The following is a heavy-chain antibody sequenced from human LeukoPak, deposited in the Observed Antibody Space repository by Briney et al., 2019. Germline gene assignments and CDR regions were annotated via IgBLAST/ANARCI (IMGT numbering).Heavy chain of an antibody. V-gene: IGHV3-21*01. J-gene: IGHJ4*02. CDR1: GFTFSNYN. CDR3: ARDPDPYCGGDCPIDY. CDR2: ISSTSSYI. Sequence: PGGSLTLSCAASGFTFSNYNFYWVRQAPGKGLEWVSSISSTSSYIYYADSVKGRFTISRDNSKNTLYLQMNSLRAEDTAVYYCARDPDPYCGGDCPIDYWGQGTLVTVSS. D-gene: IGHD2-21*02.